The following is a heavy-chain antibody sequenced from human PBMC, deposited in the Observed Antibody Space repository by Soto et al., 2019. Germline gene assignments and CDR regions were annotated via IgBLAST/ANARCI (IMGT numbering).Heavy chain of an antibody. J-gene: IGHJ6*02. CDR2: IHYSGST. CDR1: GGSITGYY. V-gene: IGHV4-59*08. Sequence: PSETLSLTCNFSGGSITGYYWSWIRQLPGKGLEWIGYIHYSGSTNYNPSLTSRVTISVDTSKNQFSLKLTSVTAADTAVYYCGRAHRDLQQLVHYYYSMDVWGQGTTVTVSS. CDR3: GRAHRDLQQLVHYYYSMDV. D-gene: IGHD6-13*01.